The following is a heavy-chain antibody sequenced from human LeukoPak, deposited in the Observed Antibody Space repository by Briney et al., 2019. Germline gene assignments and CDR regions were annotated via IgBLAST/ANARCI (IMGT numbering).Heavy chain of an antibody. Sequence: ASVKVSCKASGYTFTSYDINWVRQATGQGLEWMGWMNPNSGNTGYAQKFQGRVTMTRNTSISTAYMELSSLRSEDTAVYYCARESDSYGYFYYYYSMDVWGQGTTVTVSS. D-gene: IGHD5-18*01. CDR1: GYTFTSYD. CDR3: ARESDSYGYFYYYYSMDV. V-gene: IGHV1-8*01. J-gene: IGHJ6*02. CDR2: MNPNSGNT.